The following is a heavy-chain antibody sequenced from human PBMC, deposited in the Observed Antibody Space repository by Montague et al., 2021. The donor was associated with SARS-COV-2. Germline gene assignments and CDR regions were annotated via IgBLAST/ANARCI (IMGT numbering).Heavy chain of an antibody. CDR1: GYGFTSYW. V-gene: IGHV5-51*01. Sequence: QSGAEVKKPGESLKISCEGSGYGFTSYWIDWVRQMPGKGLEWMGIIYPGDSDTRYSPSFHGQVTISADKSISTAYLQWGSLKASDTAMYYCARHPRYCSGGSCYSGGEFDYWGQGTLVTVSS. J-gene: IGHJ4*02. CDR2: IYPGDSDT. D-gene: IGHD2-15*01. CDR3: ARHPRYCSGGSCYSGGEFDY.